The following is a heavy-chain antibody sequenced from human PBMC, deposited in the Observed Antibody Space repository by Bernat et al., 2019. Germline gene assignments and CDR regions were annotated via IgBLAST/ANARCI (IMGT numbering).Heavy chain of an antibody. Sequence: VQLVESGGGLVQPGGSLRLSCAASGFTFSDYYMSWIRQAPGKGLEWVSYISSSSSYTNYADSVKGRFTISRDNAKNSLYLQMNSLRAEDTAVYYCARVLSSSWYGSFDIWGQGTMVTVSS. V-gene: IGHV3-11*05. J-gene: IGHJ3*02. CDR1: GFTFSDYY. D-gene: IGHD6-13*01. CDR3: ARVLSSSWYGSFDI. CDR2: ISSSSSYT.